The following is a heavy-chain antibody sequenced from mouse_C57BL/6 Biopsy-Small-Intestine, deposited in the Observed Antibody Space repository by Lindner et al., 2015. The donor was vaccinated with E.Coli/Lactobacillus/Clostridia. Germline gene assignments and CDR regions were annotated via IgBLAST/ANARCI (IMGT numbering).Heavy chain of an antibody. J-gene: IGHJ2*01. V-gene: IGHV1-19*01. CDR2: INPYNGGT. CDR1: GYTFTDYY. CDR3: VRKRVIAKFGYPFDY. Sequence: VQLQESGPVLVKPGASLKMSCKASGYTFTDYYMNWVKQSHGKSLEWIGLINPYNGGTSYNQKFEGKATLTVDKSSSTAYMELNSLTSEDSAVYYCVRKRVIAKFGYPFDYWGQGTTLTVSS. D-gene: IGHD1-1*01.